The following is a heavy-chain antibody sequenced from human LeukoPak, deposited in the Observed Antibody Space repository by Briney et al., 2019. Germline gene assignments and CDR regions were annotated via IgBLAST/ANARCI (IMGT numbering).Heavy chain of an antibody. CDR2: IYYSGST. D-gene: IGHD2-2*01. CDR1: GGSISSGDYY. CDR3: ARVVVVPAATGHAFDI. J-gene: IGHJ3*02. Sequence: PSETLSLTCTVSGGSISSGDYYWSWVRQPPGKGLEWIGYIYYSGSTYYNPSLKSRVTISVDTSKNQFSLKLSSVTAADTAVYYCARVVVVPAATGHAFDIWGQGTMSPSLQ. V-gene: IGHV4-30-4*01.